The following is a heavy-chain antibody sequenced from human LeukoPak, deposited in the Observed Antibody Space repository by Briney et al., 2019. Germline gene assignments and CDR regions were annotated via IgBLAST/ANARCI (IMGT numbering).Heavy chain of an antibody. CDR1: GFTFNNYA. D-gene: IGHD3-22*01. CDR3: AKNPQYYYDSSGFFEY. J-gene: IGHJ4*02. V-gene: IGHV3-23*01. Sequence: GGSLRLSCAASGFTFNNYAMTWVHQAPGKGLEWVSAISGSGGSTYYADSVKGRFTISRDNSKNTLYLQMNSLRVEDTAVYYCAKNPQYYYDSSGFFEYWGQGTLVTVSS. CDR2: ISGSGGST.